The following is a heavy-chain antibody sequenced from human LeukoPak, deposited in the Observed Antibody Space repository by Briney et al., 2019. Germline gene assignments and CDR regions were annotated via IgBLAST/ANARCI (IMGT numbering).Heavy chain of an antibody. CDR3: ARSSYSSSSSV. CDR1: GCTLSGFW. D-gene: IGHD6-6*01. Sequence: GGSLRLSCAVSGCTLSGFWMSWSGRAPGKGREGVAGINSDGSEGYYADVVKGRFTISRDNAKNSLYLQINSLRAEHTPVYYCARSSYSSSSSVWGQGTMVTVSS. CDR2: INSDGSEG. V-gene: IGHV3-7*03. J-gene: IGHJ3*01.